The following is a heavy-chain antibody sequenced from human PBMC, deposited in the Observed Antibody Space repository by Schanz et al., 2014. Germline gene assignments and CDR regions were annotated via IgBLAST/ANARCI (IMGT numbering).Heavy chain of an antibody. CDR1: GFTFSSYW. J-gene: IGHJ6*02. Sequence: EVQLVESGGGLVQPGGSLRLSCAASGFTFSSYWMSWVRQAPGEGLEWVANIKQDGSAKNYVDSVKGRFTISRDNPKNSLCLQMNSLRAEDTAVYYCVREGSSSPDCCYYNGMDVWGQGTTVTVSS. CDR3: VREGSSSPDCCYYNGMDV. V-gene: IGHV3-7*01. CDR2: IKQDGSAK. D-gene: IGHD6-6*01.